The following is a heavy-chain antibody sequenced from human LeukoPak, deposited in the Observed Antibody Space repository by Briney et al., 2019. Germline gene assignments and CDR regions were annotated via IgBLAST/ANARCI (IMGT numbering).Heavy chain of an antibody. CDR1: GFTFSSNG. D-gene: IGHD5-18*01. CDR3: ARSLGPSYDDY. V-gene: IGHV3-13*01. Sequence: GGSLRLSCAPSGFTFSSNGMHWVRQAPGKGLEWLSAIGIAGVTSYPGPVKGRFTISRENEKHSLYLQMNSLRAGDTGVYYCARSLGPSYDDYWGQGTLVTVSS. J-gene: IGHJ4*02. CDR2: IGIAGVT.